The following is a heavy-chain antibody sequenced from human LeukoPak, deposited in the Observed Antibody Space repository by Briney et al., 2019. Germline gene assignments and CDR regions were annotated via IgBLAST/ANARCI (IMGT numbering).Heavy chain of an antibody. V-gene: IGHV4-4*02. J-gene: IGHJ6*04. D-gene: IGHD2-15*01. CDR1: GGSISSSNW. CDR3: ARLSMLGYCSGGSCSLAMDV. Sequence: SETLSLTCVVSGGSISSSNWWSWVRQPPEKGLEWIGEIYHSGSTNYNPSLKSRVTISVDKSKNQFSLKLSSVTAADTAVYYCARLSMLGYCSGGSCSLAMDVWGKGTTVTISS. CDR2: IYHSGST.